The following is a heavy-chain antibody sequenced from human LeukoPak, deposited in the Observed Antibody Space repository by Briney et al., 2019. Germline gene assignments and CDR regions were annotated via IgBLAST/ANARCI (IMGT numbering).Heavy chain of an antibody. CDR3: AGATGIWRHLDL. Sequence: SETLSLTCTVSGGSISSSSYYWCWIRQPPGKGLEWIGNIYYSGSTYCNPSLKRRVTISVDTSKNQFSLKLSSVTAADTAVYYCAGATGIWRHLDLWGRGTVVTVSS. CDR1: GGSISSSSYY. J-gene: IGHJ2*01. D-gene: IGHD2-15*01. CDR2: IYYSGST. V-gene: IGHV4-39*07.